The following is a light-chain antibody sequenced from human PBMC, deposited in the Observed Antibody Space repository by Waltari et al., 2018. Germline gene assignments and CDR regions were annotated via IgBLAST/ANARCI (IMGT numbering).Light chain of an antibody. J-gene: IGKJ1*01. V-gene: IGKV2-28*01. CDR2: LGS. CDR3: MQALQTWT. Sequence: SQSLLLSNGYNYLDWYLQKPGQSPQLLIYLGSNRASGVPDRFSGSGSGTDFTLKISRVEAEDVGVYYCMQALQTWTFGQGTKVEIK. CDR1: QSLLLSNGYNY.